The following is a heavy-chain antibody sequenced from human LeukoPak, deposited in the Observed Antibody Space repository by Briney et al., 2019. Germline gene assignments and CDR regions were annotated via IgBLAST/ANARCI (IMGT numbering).Heavy chain of an antibody. CDR2: IHSGGNT. D-gene: IGHD3-10*01. J-gene: IGHJ3*02. V-gene: IGHV3-66*01. Sequence: PGGSLRLSCVASGLTVRNNFMSWVRQAPGKGLEWISVIHSGGNTDYADSVRGRFTISRDNYQNTVYLQMNSLRAEDTAMYYCGRVGGRSVSAKGDAFDIWGQGTMVTVSS. CDR3: GRVGGRSVSAKGDAFDI. CDR1: GLTVRNNF.